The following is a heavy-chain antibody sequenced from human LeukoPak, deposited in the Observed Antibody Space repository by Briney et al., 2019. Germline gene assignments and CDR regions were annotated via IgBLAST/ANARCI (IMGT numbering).Heavy chain of an antibody. J-gene: IGHJ4*02. V-gene: IGHV3-74*01. CDR2: INGDGSST. CDR3: ARGNIAAAGIHY. CDR1: GFTFSSYA. Sequence: GGSLRLSCAASGFTFSSYAMSWVRQAPGKGLVWVSRINGDGSSTTYVDSVMGRFTVSRDNAKNTLYLQMNSVRAEDTAVYYCARGNIAAAGIHYWGQGTLVIVSS. D-gene: IGHD6-13*01.